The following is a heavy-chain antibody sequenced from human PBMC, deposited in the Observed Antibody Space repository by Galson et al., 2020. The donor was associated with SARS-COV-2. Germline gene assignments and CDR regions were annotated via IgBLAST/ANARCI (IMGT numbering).Heavy chain of an antibody. V-gene: IGHV3-23*01. CDR3: AKGSRRGQPYYFDS. J-gene: IGHJ4*02. CDR2: ISDTADST. CDR1: GFTFSNYA. D-gene: IGHD2-2*01. Sequence: TGGSLRLSCAASGFTFSNYAMGWVRQAPGKGLEWVSAISDTADSTYAADSVRGRFTISRDNSKNTLYLQMNNLRAEDTAVYYCAKGSRRGQPYYFDSWGQGTLVTVSS.